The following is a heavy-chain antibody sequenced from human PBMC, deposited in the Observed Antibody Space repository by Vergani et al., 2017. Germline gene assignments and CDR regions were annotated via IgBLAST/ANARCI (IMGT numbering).Heavy chain of an antibody. V-gene: IGHV3-23*01. CDR2: PTGGGGST. CDR3: VKDAGNYEHFFDS. Sequence: EVQLLESGGSLKQPGGSVRLSCAVSGFTFSTYAMHWVRQAPGKGLEWVSAPTGGGGSTYYADSFKGRFIISRDNSRDTLYLQMNSLRTEDTVTYYCVKDAGNYEHFFDSWGQGTLVTVSS. J-gene: IGHJ4*02. D-gene: IGHD1-7*01. CDR1: GFTFSTYA.